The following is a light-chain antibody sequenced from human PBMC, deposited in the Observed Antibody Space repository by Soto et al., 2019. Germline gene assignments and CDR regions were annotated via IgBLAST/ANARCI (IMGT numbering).Light chain of an antibody. CDR1: QSVRSN. V-gene: IGKV3-15*01. CDR3: QHYDHWPLT. CDR2: AAS. J-gene: IGKJ1*01. Sequence: EIVMTQSPATLSVSLGERATVSCRASQSVRSNLAWLQQKPGQAPRLLIYAASTRATGVPARFSGSGSGTDFTLTISSLQTEDFAVCYCQHYDHWPLTFGKGTRVEVK.